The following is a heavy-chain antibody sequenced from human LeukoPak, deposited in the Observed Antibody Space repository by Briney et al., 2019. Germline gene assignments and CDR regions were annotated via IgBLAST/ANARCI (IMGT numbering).Heavy chain of an antibody. J-gene: IGHJ5*02. CDR2: ISSSGSTI. D-gene: IGHD3-3*01. CDR1: GFTFSSNY. CDR3: AGTQDFGVVIGGFDP. Sequence: GGSLRLSCAASGFTFSSNYMSWIRQAPGKGLEWVSYISSSGSTIYYADSVKGRFTISRDNAKNSLYLQMNSLRAEDTAVYYCAGTQDFGVVIGGFDPWGQGTLVTVSS. V-gene: IGHV3-11*04.